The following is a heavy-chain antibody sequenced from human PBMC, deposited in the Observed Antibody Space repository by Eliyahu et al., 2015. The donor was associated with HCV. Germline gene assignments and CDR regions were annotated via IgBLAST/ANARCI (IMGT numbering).Heavy chain of an antibody. Sequence: QVQLVQSGAEVKKPGSSVKVSCKASGGTFSSYAISWVRQAPGQGLEWMGRIVPILGITNYAQKFQGRVTITADKSTSTGYMELRSLRSEDTAVYYCARGNYTYFDFWSGYCDFDYWGQGTLVTVSS. J-gene: IGHJ4*02. CDR2: IVPILGIT. V-gene: IGHV1-69*04. CDR1: GGTFSSYA. D-gene: IGHD3-3*01. CDR3: ARGNYTYFDFWSGYCDFDY.